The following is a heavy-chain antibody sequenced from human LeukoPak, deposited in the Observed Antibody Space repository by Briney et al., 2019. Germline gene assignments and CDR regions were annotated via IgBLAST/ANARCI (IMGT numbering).Heavy chain of an antibody. CDR3: ARARGSSSPFDY. Sequence: GGSLRLSCAASGFTFSSYAMSWVCQAPGKGLEWVSSISSSSSYIYYADSVKGRFTISRDNAKNSLYLQMNSLRAEDTAVYYCARARGSSSPFDYWGQGTLVTVSS. CDR2: ISSSSSYI. D-gene: IGHD6-6*01. J-gene: IGHJ4*02. V-gene: IGHV3-21*01. CDR1: GFTFSSYA.